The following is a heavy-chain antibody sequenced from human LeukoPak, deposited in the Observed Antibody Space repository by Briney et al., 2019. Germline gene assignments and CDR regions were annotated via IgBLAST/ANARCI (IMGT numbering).Heavy chain of an antibody. CDR3: AGEVDYYGSGSSKNGMDV. J-gene: IGHJ6*02. V-gene: IGHV1-2*02. CDR1: GYTFTVYY. CDR2: INPNSGGT. D-gene: IGHD3-10*01. Sequence: ASVKVSCKASGYTFTVYYMHWVRQAPGQGLEWMGWINPNSGGTNYTQKFRGRGTITRDTPISTAYMELSRLRSDDTAVYNCAGEVDYYGSGSSKNGMDVWGQGTTVTVSS.